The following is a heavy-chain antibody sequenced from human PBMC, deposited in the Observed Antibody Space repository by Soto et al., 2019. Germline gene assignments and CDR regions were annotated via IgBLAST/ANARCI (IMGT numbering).Heavy chain of an antibody. Sequence: SVKVSCKASGYTFTSYDINWVRQATGQGLEWMGWMNPNSGNTGYAQKFQGRVTMTRNTSISTAYMELSSLRSEDTAVYYCARGLSGMTFGGYYYYYYYGMDVWGQGTTVTVSS. CDR3: ARGLSGMTFGGYYYYYYYGMDV. J-gene: IGHJ6*02. D-gene: IGHD1-26*01. CDR2: MNPNSGNT. V-gene: IGHV1-8*01. CDR1: GYTFTSYD.